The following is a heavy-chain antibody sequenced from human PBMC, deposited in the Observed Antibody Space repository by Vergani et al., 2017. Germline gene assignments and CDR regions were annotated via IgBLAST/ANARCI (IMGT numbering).Heavy chain of an antibody. D-gene: IGHD3-22*01. Sequence: QVQLVQSGSEVKKPGASVKVSCRASGYTFTSYDMHWVRQAPGQGLEWMGKIYPSGGTNYVQKFQGRVTMTKDTSTSTVDMELSSLRSEDTAVYYCARFQPEYDSSDPGFLRWGQGTLVTVSS. CDR2: IYPSGGT. CDR1: GYTFTSYD. J-gene: IGHJ4*02. V-gene: IGHV1-46*01. CDR3: ARFQPEYDSSDPGFLR.